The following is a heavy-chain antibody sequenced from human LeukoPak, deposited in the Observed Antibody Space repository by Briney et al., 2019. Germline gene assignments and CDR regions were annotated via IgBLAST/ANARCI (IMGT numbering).Heavy chain of an antibody. V-gene: IGHV3-33*06. Sequence: GGSLRLSCAASGFTFSSYAMHWVRQAPGKGLEWVAVIWYDGSKKYFADSVKGRFTISRDNSKNTLDVQMNSLRAEDTAVYYCAKLVYGAEDYWGQGTLVTVSS. CDR3: AKLVYGAEDY. CDR2: IWYDGSKK. J-gene: IGHJ4*02. CDR1: GFTFSSYA. D-gene: IGHD4-17*01.